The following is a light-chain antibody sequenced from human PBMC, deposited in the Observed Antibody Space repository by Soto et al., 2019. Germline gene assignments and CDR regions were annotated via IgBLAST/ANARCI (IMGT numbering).Light chain of an antibody. J-gene: IGLJ2*01. CDR2: SNN. CDR1: SSNIGSNT. Sequence: QPVLTQPPSASGTPGQRVTISCSGSSSNIGSNTVNWYQPLPGTAPKLLIYSNNQRPSGVPDRFSGSKSGTSASLAISGLQSEDEADYYCAAWDDSLNGVVFGGGTKVTVL. V-gene: IGLV1-44*01. CDR3: AAWDDSLNGVV.